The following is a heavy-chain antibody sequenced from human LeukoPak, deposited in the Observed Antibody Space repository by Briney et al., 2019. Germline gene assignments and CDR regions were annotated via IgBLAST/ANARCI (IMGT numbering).Heavy chain of an antibody. D-gene: IGHD3-10*01. CDR1: GFTFTDYY. Sequence: PGGSLRLSCAASGFTFTDYYMSWIRQAPGKGLEWVSHISSSHETIYYADSVQGRFSISRDNAKNSLYLQMNSLRAEDTAVYYCTLIQGWGSGSYYRDFWGQGTLVTVSS. J-gene: IGHJ4*02. CDR3: TLIQGWGSGSYYRDF. CDR2: ISSSHETI. V-gene: IGHV3-11*01.